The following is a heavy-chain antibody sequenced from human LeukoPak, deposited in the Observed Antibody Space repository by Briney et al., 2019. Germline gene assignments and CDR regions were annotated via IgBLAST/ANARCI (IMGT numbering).Heavy chain of an antibody. Sequence: ASVKVSCKASGYTFTNYGINWVRQAPGQGLEWMGWISTYNGNTSYAQKLQGRVTMTTDTSTSTAYMELRSLRSDDTAVYYCASGNSVWATGTPAYYFDYWGQGTLVTVSS. D-gene: IGHD4-23*01. CDR2: ISTYNGNT. CDR3: ASGNSVWATGTPAYYFDY. J-gene: IGHJ4*02. V-gene: IGHV1-18*01. CDR1: GYTFTNYG.